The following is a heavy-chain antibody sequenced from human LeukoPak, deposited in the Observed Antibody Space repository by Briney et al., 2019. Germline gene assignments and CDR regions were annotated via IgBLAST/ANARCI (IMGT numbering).Heavy chain of an antibody. V-gene: IGHV3-74*01. CDR1: GFTFSNHW. Sequence: GGSLRLSCAASGFTFSNHWMHWVRQAPGKGLVWVSRINSDGNSTSYADSEKGRFTISRDNAKNTLYLQMNSLRAEDTAVYYCARRRYCSSTNCYGDWFDPWGQGTLVTVSS. CDR3: ARRRYCSSTNCYGDWFDP. D-gene: IGHD2-2*01. CDR2: INSDGNST. J-gene: IGHJ5*02.